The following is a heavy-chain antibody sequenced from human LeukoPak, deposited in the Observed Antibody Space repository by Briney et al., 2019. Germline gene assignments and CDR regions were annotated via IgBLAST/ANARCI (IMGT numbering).Heavy chain of an antibody. CDR2: ISYDGSNK. J-gene: IGHJ6*02. Sequence: GGSLRLSCAASGFTFSSYAMHWVRQAPGKGLEWVAVISYDGSNKYYADSVKGRFTISRDNSKNTLYLQMNSLRAEDTAVYYCARDGDNIVAGMDVWGQGTTVTVSS. CDR1: GFTFSSYA. D-gene: IGHD2-15*01. V-gene: IGHV3-30-3*01. CDR3: ARDGDNIVAGMDV.